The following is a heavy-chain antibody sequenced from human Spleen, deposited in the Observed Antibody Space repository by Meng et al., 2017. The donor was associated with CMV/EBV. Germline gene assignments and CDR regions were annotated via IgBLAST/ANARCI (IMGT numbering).Heavy chain of an antibody. CDR2: INHSGST. V-gene: IGHV4-34*01. J-gene: IGHJ5*02. D-gene: IGHD2-2*01. Sequence: FRGYHRRLLRPPPGKGPEWIGEINHSGSTHYHPSLKSRVTISVDTSKNQFSLKLSSVTAADTAVYYCARGGEDCSSTSCYERENWFDPWGQGTLVTVSS. CDR1: FRGYH. CDR3: ARGGEDCSSTSCYERENWFDP.